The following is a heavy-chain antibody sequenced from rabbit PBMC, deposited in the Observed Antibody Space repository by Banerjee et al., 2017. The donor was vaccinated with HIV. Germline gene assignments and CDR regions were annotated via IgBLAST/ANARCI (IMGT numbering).Heavy chain of an antibody. CDR3: ARVGAGCNYDL. CDR2: IYTGKGST. V-gene: IGHV1S21*01. D-gene: IGHD8-1*01. J-gene: IGHJ4*01. Sequence: EQLKETGGGLVQPGGSLTLSCKVSGFDFSNYYMSWVRQAPGKGLEWIGTIYTGKGSTYYANWVNGRFTISRTSTTVDLKMTSLTAADTATYFCARVGAGCNYDLWGPGTL. CDR1: GFDFSNYY.